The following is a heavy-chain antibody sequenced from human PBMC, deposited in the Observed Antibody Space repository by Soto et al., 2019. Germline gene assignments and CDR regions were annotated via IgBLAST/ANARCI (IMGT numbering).Heavy chain of an antibody. CDR1: GFTFDDYA. Sequence: EVQLVESGGGLVQPGRSLRLSCAASGFTFDDYAMHWVRQAPGKGLEWVSGISWNSGSIGYADSVKGRFTISRDNAKNSLYLQMNSLRAEDTALYYCAKAEIQGTLGYYYYYMDVWGKGTTVTVSS. D-gene: IGHD1-1*01. J-gene: IGHJ6*03. CDR3: AKAEIQGTLGYYYYYMDV. CDR2: ISWNSGSI. V-gene: IGHV3-9*01.